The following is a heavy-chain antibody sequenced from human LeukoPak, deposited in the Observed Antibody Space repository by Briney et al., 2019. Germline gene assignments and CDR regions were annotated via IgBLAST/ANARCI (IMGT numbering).Heavy chain of an antibody. D-gene: IGHD2-15*01. CDR1: GHIFTSYY. V-gene: IGHV1-2*02. CDR3: ARDGSPTTFDY. Sequence: ASVKVSCKASGHIFTSYYMHWVRQAPGQGLEWMGWINPNSGGTNYAQKFQGRVTMTRDTSISTAYMELSRLRSDDTAVYYCARDGSPTTFDYWGQGTLVTVSS. J-gene: IGHJ4*02. CDR2: INPNSGGT.